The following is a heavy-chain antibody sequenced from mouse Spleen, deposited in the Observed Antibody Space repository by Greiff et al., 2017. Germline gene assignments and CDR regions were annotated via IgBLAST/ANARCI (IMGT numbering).Heavy chain of an antibody. Sequence: QVQLQQPGAELVKPGASVKLSCKASGYTFTSYYMYWVKQRPGQGLEWIGGINPSNGGTNFNEKFKSKATLTVDKSSSTAYMQLSSLTSEDSAVYYCAPYFYYAMDYWGQGTSVTVSS. V-gene: IGHV1S81*02. CDR1: GYTFTSYY. CDR2: INPSNGGT. J-gene: IGHJ4*01. D-gene: IGHD2-10*01. CDR3: APYFYYAMDY.